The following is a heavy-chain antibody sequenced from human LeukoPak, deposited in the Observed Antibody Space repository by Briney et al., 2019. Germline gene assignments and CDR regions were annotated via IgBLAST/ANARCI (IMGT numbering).Heavy chain of an antibody. CDR2: IYYSGST. CDR3: ARLPRTYCGGDCYSYYFDY. J-gene: IGHJ4*02. D-gene: IGHD2-21*01. CDR1: GGSISSSSYY. V-gene: IGHV4-39*01. Sequence: SETLSLTCTVSGGSISSSSYYWGWIRQPPGKGLEWIGSIYYSGSTYYSPSLKSRVTISVDTSKNQFSLKLSSVTAADTAVYYCARLPRTYCGGDCYSYYFDYWGQGTLVTVSS.